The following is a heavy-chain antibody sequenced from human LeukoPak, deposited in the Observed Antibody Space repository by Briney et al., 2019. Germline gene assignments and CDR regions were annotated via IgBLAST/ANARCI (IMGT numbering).Heavy chain of an antibody. CDR2: IIGSSGRT. CDR1: GFTFSSYA. CDR3: AKDVRYTIFGVAYGMDV. D-gene: IGHD3-3*01. Sequence: PGGSLRLSCAASGFTFSSYAMRWVRQAPGEGLEWVSDIIGSSGRTYYADSVKGRFTISRDNSKTTLYLQMNSLRAEDTAVYYCAKDVRYTIFGVAYGMDVWGQGTTVTVSS. J-gene: IGHJ6*02. V-gene: IGHV3-23*01.